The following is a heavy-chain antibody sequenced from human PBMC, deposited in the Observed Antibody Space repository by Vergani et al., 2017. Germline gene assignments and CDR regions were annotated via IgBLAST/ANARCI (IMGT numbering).Heavy chain of an antibody. CDR3: ARDHRDYNNYPGTFDI. V-gene: IGHV3-30*02. Sequence: QVQLVESGGGVVQRGGSLRLSCATSGFTLSNYDMQWIRQGPGKGLEFVAFIQFDGSNQYYADSVKGRFTLSRDNAKSSLFLQMDSLRAEDTAVYYCARDHRDYNNYPGTFDIWGQGSMVTVSS. CDR2: IQFDGSNQ. J-gene: IGHJ3*02. CDR1: GFTLSNYD. D-gene: IGHD5-24*01.